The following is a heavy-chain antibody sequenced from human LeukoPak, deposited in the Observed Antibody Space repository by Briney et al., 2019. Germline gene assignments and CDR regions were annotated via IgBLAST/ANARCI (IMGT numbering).Heavy chain of an antibody. CDR2: INPNSGGT. J-gene: IGHJ4*02. V-gene: IGHV1-2*02. D-gene: IGHD2-2*01. CDR3: ARVGGEDIVVVPAANFNY. CDR1: GYTFTGYY. Sequence: ASVKVSCNASGYTFTGYYMRWVRQAPGQGLEWMGWINPNSGGTNYAQKFQGKVTMTRDTSISTAYMELSRLRSDDTAVYYCARVGGEDIVVVPAANFNYWGQGTLVTVSS.